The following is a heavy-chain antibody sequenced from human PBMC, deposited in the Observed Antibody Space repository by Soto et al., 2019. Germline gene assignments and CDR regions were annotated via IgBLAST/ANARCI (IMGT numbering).Heavy chain of an antibody. J-gene: IGHJ4*02. Sequence: ASVKVSCKASGYSFTDYYMHWVRQAPGQGLEWMGWMNPNSGDTHYSQKFQGRVTRVTMTRDTSIRTAYMELSRLTSDDTAGYYCARGEAVTGTFERDFDYWGQGTLVTVSS. V-gene: IGHV1-2*02. D-gene: IGHD6-19*01. CDR1: GYSFTDYY. CDR2: MNPNSGDT. CDR3: ARGEAVTGTFERDFDY.